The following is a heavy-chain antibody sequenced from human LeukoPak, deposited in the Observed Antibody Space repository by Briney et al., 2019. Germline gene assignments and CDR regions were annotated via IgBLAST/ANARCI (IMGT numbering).Heavy chain of an antibody. V-gene: IGHV3-30*18. D-gene: IGHD2-2*01. CDR3: AKDQGGIVVVPAAMAY. CDR1: GFTFSSQW. CDR2: ISYDGSNK. Sequence: GGSLRLSCAASGFTFSSQWMSWVRQAPGKGLEWVAVISYDGSNKYYADSVKGRFTLSRDNSKNTLYLQMNSLRAEDTAVYYCAKDQGGIVVVPAAMAYWGQGTLVTVSS. J-gene: IGHJ4*02.